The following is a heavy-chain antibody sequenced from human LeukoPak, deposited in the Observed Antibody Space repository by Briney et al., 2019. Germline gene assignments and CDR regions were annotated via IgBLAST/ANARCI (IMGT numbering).Heavy chain of an antibody. Sequence: GGSLRLSCAASGFTFSTYGMSWVRQAPGKGLEWVSGISNSDGTTYYADSVKGRFTISRDDSENTLSLQMNSLRAEDTAVYYCAKATGYLLWGQGTLVTVSS. CDR1: GFTFSTYG. CDR3: AKATGYLL. CDR2: ISNSDGTT. V-gene: IGHV3-23*01. J-gene: IGHJ4*02. D-gene: IGHD1-14*01.